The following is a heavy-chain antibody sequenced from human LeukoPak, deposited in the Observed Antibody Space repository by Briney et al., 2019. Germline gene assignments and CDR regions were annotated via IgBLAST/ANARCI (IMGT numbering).Heavy chain of an antibody. V-gene: IGHV1-69*13. Sequence: SVKVSCKASGGTFSSYAISWVRQAPGQGLEWMGGIIPIFGTANYAQKFQGRVTITADESTSTAYMELSSLGSEDTAVYYCVTLNQPNYYDSSGYYSPGVHWGQGTLVTVSS. CDR3: VTLNQPNYYDSSGYYSPGVH. CDR2: IIPIFGTA. J-gene: IGHJ4*02. CDR1: GGTFSSYA. D-gene: IGHD3-22*01.